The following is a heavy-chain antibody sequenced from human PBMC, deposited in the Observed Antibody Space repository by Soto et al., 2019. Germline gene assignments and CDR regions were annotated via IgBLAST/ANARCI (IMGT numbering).Heavy chain of an antibody. CDR1: GGSISSDY. CDR2: IYYSGST. V-gene: IGHV4-59*01. Sequence: TSETLSLTCTVSGGSISSDYWSWIRQPPGKGLEWIGYIYYSGSTKYTPSLKSRVTISVDTSENQFSLSLTSVTAADTAMYYCARDLAAARAFDIWGQGTMVTVSS. CDR3: ARDLAAARAFDI. J-gene: IGHJ3*02. D-gene: IGHD6-25*01.